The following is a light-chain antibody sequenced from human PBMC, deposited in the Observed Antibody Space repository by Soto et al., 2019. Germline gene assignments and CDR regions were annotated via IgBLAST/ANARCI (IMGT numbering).Light chain of an antibody. V-gene: IGKV1-5*01. CDR2: DAS. CDR3: QHYNSYSEA. J-gene: IGKJ1*01. Sequence: IPINQSPATLSASVGDRDTITCRASQSISSWLAWYQQKPGKAPKLLIYDASSLESGVPSRFSGSGSGTEFTLTISSLQPDDFATYYCQHYNSYSEAFGQGTNVDIK. CDR1: QSISSW.